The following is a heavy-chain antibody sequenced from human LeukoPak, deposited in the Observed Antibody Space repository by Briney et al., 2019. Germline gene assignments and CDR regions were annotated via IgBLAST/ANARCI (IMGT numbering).Heavy chain of an antibody. CDR2: IKQDGSEK. V-gene: IGHV3-7*01. CDR1: GFTFSSYW. D-gene: IGHD5-18*01. Sequence: PGGSLRLSCAASGFTFSSYWMSWVRQAPGKGREWVANIKQDGSEKYYVDSVKGRFTISRDNAKNSLYLQMNSLRAEDTAVYYCAREADTAMVGDAFDIWGQGTMVTVSS. CDR3: AREADTAMVGDAFDI. J-gene: IGHJ3*02.